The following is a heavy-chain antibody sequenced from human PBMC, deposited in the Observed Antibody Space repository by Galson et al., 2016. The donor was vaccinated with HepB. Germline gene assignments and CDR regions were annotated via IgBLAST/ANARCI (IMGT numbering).Heavy chain of an antibody. J-gene: IGHJ4*02. CDR3: ARYSNSWAPFDY. CDR2: ISGSGANT. Sequence: SLRLSCAASGFTFSGYAMTWVRQAPGKGLEWVSGISGSGANTYYANAVKGRFTISRDNSNNTLYLQVNSLRAEDTALYFCARYSNSWAPFDYWGQGSLVTVSS. V-gene: IGHV3-23*01. CDR1: GFTFSGYA. D-gene: IGHD6-13*01.